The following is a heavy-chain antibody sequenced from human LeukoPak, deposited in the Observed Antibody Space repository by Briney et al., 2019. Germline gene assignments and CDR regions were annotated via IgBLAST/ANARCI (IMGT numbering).Heavy chain of an antibody. CDR2: IYSGGST. V-gene: IGHV3-53*04. D-gene: IGHD5-24*01. Sequence: HPGGSLRLSCAASGFTVSSNYMSWVRQAPGKGLEWVSVIYSGGSTYYADSVKGRFTISRHNSKNTLYLQMNSLRAEDTAVYYCARAKRRWLQLGAFDIWGQGTMVTVSS. CDR3: ARAKRRWLQLGAFDI. J-gene: IGHJ3*02. CDR1: GFTVSSNY.